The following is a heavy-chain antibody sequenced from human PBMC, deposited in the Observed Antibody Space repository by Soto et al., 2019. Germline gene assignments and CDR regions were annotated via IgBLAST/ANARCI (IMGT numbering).Heavy chain of an antibody. CDR2: IKPDGSEK. CDR3: VRDWRDGYDHSFNH. J-gene: IGHJ4*02. V-gene: IGHV3-7*03. D-gene: IGHD5-12*01. CDR1: GFTFNSYY. Sequence: EVQLVESGGGLVQPGGSMRISCAASGFTFNSYYMSWVRQAPGEGLEWVANIKPDGSEKYYVDSVEGRFTISRDNARNSLYLQMNSLRAEDTAVYYCVRDWRDGYDHSFNHWGQGTPVTVSS.